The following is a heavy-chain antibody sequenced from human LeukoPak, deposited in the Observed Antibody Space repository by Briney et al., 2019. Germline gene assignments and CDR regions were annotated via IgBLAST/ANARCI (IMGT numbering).Heavy chain of an antibody. Sequence: SETLSLTCTVSGGSISSSTYYWGWIRQPPGKGLEWIGSIYYSGSTYYNPSLKSRVTISVDTSKNQFSLKLSSVTAADTAVYFCARPTFSGYYSGPFDIWGQGKIVTVSS. CDR1: GGSISSSTYY. CDR3: ARPTFSGYYSGPFDI. V-gene: IGHV4-39*01. CDR2: IYYSGST. D-gene: IGHD3-22*01. J-gene: IGHJ3*02.